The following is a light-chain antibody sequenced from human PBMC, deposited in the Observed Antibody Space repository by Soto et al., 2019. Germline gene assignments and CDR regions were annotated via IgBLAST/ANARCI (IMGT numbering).Light chain of an antibody. J-gene: IGKJ5*01. V-gene: IGKV1-9*01. Sequence: DIQLTQSPSFLSASVGDRVTITCRASQGISSYLAWYQQKPGNAPKLLIYAASTLQSGVPSRFSGSGSGTEFTLTISNLQPEDFATYYCQQLYTYPITFGQGTRLEIK. CDR1: QGISSY. CDR3: QQLYTYPIT. CDR2: AAS.